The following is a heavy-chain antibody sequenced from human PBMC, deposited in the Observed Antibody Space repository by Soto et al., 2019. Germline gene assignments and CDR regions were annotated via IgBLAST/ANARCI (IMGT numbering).Heavy chain of an antibody. CDR1: GYTFSDYA. Sequence: QVPLVQSGGEVKKPGASVKVSCQASGYTFSDYAISWVRQAPGQGLEWMGWISASTRNTDQAQNFQGRVIMTLDTSSITAYMELRSLRSDDTAVYYCVRCYCSVGSCYAFCHFDLCGRGTLFSVSS. V-gene: IGHV1-18*01. D-gene: IGHD2-15*01. CDR3: VRCYCSVGSCYAFCHFDL. CDR2: ISASTRNT. J-gene: IGHJ2*01.